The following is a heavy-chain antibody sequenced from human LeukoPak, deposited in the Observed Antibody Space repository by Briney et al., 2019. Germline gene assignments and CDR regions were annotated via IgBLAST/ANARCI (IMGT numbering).Heavy chain of an antibody. D-gene: IGHD3-22*01. CDR1: GFTFSSYA. V-gene: IGHV3-30-3*01. J-gene: IGHJ4*02. CDR3: AKEGRSAYYYDNSGYYHIDY. CDR2: ISYDGSNE. Sequence: PGGSLRLSCAASGFTFSSYAMHCVRQAPGRGLEWVAVISYDGSNEYYADSVKGRFTISRDNSKNTLYLQMNSLRAEDTAVYYCAKEGRSAYYYDNSGYYHIDYWGQGSLVTVSS.